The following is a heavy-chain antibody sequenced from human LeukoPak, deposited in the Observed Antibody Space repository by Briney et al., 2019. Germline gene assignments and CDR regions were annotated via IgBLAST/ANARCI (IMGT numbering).Heavy chain of an antibody. CDR1: GFTVSSNY. CDR2: IYSGGST. CDR3: ARERRAAASD. J-gene: IGHJ4*02. V-gene: IGHV3-66*01. Sequence: GGSLRLSCAASGFTVSSNYMSWVRQAPGKGLEWVSVIYSGGSTYYADSVKGRFTISRDNSKNTLYLQMNSLRAEDAAVYYCARERRAAASDWGQGTLVTVSS. D-gene: IGHD6-13*01.